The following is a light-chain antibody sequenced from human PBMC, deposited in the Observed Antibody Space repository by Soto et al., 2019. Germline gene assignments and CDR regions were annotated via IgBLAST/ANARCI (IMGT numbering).Light chain of an antibody. CDR2: QTS. V-gene: IGKV3-11*01. J-gene: IGKJ1*01. Sequence: EIGLTQSPATLSSFPGDRVTLSFMASQYINTRLAWYQHRPGQAPRLLIYQTSIRAAGIPARFSASGSGTDFTLTISDVQPEDFALYYCHQRQSWPRTFGQGTKVDIK. CDR3: HQRQSWPRT. CDR1: QYINTR.